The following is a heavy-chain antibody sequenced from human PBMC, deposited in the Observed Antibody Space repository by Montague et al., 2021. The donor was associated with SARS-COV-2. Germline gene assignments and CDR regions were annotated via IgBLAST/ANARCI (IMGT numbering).Heavy chain of an antibody. CDR1: GGSFSDYH. CDR2: VNHSGII. V-gene: IGHV4-34*01. D-gene: IGHD3-22*01. Sequence: SETLSLTCAVYGGSFSDYHWTWTRQPPGKGLEWLGEVNHSGIINYNPSLKSRVTISVDASKNQFSLRLSSVTAADTAVYYCARGRVDITMMVVVFTGAAHYFDSWGQGTLVSVSS. J-gene: IGHJ4*02. CDR3: ARGRVDITMMVVVFTGAAHYFDS.